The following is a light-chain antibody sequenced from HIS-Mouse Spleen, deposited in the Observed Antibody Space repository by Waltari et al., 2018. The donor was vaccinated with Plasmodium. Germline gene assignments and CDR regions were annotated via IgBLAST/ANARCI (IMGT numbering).Light chain of an antibody. Sequence: QSVLTQPPSASGTPGQRVTISCSGSSSNIGSNYVYWYQQLPGTAPKLLLYRNQQRPAWVPVRFSGSKSGASASRAISGLRSEDEAEYYCAAWDGSLSGWVFGGGTKLTVL. V-gene: IGLV1-47*01. CDR2: RNQ. J-gene: IGLJ3*02. CDR3: AAWDGSLSGWV. CDR1: SSNIGSNY.